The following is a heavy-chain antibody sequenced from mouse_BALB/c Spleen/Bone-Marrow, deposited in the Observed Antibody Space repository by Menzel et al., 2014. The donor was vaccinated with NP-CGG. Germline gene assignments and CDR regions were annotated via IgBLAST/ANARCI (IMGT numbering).Heavy chain of an antibody. CDR1: GFTFSSLG. Sequence: EVQVVESGGGLGQPGGSRKLSCAASGFTFSSLGMHWVRQAPENGLEWVAYIRSCSRTSYYADTVKGRFTISRDKPKKTLFLQMTSLRSEDTAMNXCXRSHXLDLDFANWGQGTLVTVSA. CDR2: IRSCSRTS. V-gene: IGHV5-17*02. J-gene: IGHJ3*01. CDR3: XRSHXLDLDFAN.